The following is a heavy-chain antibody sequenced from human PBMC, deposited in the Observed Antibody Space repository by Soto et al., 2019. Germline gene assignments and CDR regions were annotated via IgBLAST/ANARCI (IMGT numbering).Heavy chain of an antibody. J-gene: IGHJ4*02. V-gene: IGHV3-30*03. CDR3: AREGGSSGPLAY. Sequence: ESGGGVVQPGRSLRLSCATSGFTFSSYVVHWVRQAPGKGLEWVAVMSYDGSSKYYADSMKGRFTISRDNFRNTLYLQMSSLRIEDTAVYYCAREGGSSGPLAYWGQGTLVTVSS. CDR2: MSYDGSSK. D-gene: IGHD1-26*01. CDR1: GFTFSSYV.